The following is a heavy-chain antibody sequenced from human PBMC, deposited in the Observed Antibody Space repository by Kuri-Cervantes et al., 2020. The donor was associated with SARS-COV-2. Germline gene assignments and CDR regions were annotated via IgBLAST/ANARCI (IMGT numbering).Heavy chain of an antibody. CDR1: NASISSYY. Sequence: GSLRLSCTVSNASISSYYWSWIRQPPGKGLEWIGYISHSRGTNYNPSLKSRVTISGDTSKNQFSLKLTSVSAADTAVYYCARGGSMIVVRRYFDYWGQGTLVTVSS. V-gene: IGHV4-59*01. J-gene: IGHJ4*02. CDR3: ARGGSMIVVRRYFDY. CDR2: ISHSRGT. D-gene: IGHD3-22*01.